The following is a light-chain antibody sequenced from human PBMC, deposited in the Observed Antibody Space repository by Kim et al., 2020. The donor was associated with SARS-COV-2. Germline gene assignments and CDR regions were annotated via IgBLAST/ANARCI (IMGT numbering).Light chain of an antibody. J-gene: IGLJ1*01. CDR2: YDS. CDR3: QVWGSSSDHPSV. Sequence: SYELTQPPSVSVAPGKTARITCGGNNIGSKSVHWYQQKPGQAPVLVIYYDSDRPSGIPERFSGSNSGNTATLTISRVEAGDEADYYCQVWGSSSDHPSVFGTGTKVTVL. CDR1: NIGSKS. V-gene: IGLV3-21*04.